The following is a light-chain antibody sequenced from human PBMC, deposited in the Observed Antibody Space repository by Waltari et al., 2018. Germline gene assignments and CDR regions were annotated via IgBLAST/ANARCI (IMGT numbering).Light chain of an antibody. J-gene: IGKJ2*01. V-gene: IGKV1-5*03. CDR1: QSISSW. Sequence: IQKTQSPSTLSASVGYIVTITCRASQSISSWFAWYQQKPGKAPKLLISRASTLQSGVPSRFSGSGSETEFTLTISSLQPDDFATYYCQQYKSQSYTFGQGTKLEIK. CDR2: RAS. CDR3: QQYKSQSYT.